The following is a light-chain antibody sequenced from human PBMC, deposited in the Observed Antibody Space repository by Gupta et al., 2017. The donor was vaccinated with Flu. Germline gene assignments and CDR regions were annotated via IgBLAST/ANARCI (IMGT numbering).Light chain of an antibody. CDR3: QESNSIPFT. J-gene: IGKJ3*01. CDR1: QGIGNY. V-gene: IGKV1-39*01. Sequence: QSPSSLSASVGDRVTITCRSSQGIGNYLNWYQQKPGKAPKLLIYAASTLQSGVPSRCSGSGSGTDFTIAISSLQPEDFATYYCQESNSIPFTFGPGTTVDIK. CDR2: AAS.